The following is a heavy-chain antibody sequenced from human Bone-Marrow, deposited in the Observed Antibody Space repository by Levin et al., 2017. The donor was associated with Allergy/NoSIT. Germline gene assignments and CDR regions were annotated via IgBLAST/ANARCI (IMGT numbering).Heavy chain of an antibody. CDR1: GFIFSDYA. J-gene: IGHJ4*02. D-gene: IGHD1-26*01. V-gene: IGHV3-30-3*01. CDR3: ARDLPISDAVTTENLDY. Sequence: GESLKISCSASGFIFSDYAIHWVRQAPGKGLQWVAVISDDGNSKYFTDSVKGRFTISRDSSKNTVFPQMNSLRHDDTAVYFCARDLPISDAVTTENLDYWGQGTPVTVSS. CDR2: ISDDGNSK.